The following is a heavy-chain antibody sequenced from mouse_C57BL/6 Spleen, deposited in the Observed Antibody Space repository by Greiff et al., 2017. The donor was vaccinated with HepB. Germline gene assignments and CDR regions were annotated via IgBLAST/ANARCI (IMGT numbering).Heavy chain of an antibody. CDR1: GFTFSDYG. CDR2: ISSGSSTI. V-gene: IGHV5-17*01. CDR3: ARRDDYDRDYYAMDY. J-gene: IGHJ4*01. Sequence: EVKLEESGGGLVKPGGSLKLSCAASGFTFSDYGMHWVRQAPEKGLEWVAYISSGSSTIYYADTVKGRFTISRDNAKNTLFLQMTSLRSEDTAMYYCARRDDYDRDYYAMDYWGQGTSVTVSS. D-gene: IGHD2-4*01.